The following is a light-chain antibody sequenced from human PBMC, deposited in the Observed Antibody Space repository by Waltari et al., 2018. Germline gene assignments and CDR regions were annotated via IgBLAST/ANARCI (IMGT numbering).Light chain of an antibody. CDR1: QSVKKN. J-gene: IGKJ4*01. CDR2: KAS. Sequence: DIQMTQSTSTLSASVGARINITCRTSQSVKKNLAWYQQKPGKAPKVLIHKASRLEGGVPSRFSGSGYGTEFTLTISSLQPDDFATYYCQEYDSLPVTFGGGTRVEIK. V-gene: IGKV1-5*03. CDR3: QEYDSLPVT.